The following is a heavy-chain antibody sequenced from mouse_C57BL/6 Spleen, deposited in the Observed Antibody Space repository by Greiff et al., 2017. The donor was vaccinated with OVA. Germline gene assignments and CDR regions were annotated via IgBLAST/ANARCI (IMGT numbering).Heavy chain of an antibody. J-gene: IGHJ1*03. CDR3: TRDFDYGSSFWYFDV. CDR2: ISSGGDYI. Sequence: EVKVEESGEGLVKPGGSLKLSCAASGFTFSSYAMSWVRQTPEKRLEWVAYISSGGDYIYYADTVKGRFTISRDNARNTLYLQMSSLKSEDTAMYYCTRDFDYGSSFWYFDVWGTGTTVTVSS. V-gene: IGHV5-9-1*02. D-gene: IGHD1-1*01. CDR1: GFTFSSYA.